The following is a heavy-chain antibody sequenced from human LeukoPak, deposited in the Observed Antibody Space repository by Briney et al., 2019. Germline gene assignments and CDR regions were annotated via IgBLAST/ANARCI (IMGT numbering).Heavy chain of an antibody. CDR2: IKQDGSEK. V-gene: IGHV3-7*05. CDR3: AKDLGRYRNNYFDY. D-gene: IGHD1-26*01. J-gene: IGHJ4*02. CDR1: GFPFSRYW. Sequence: SGGSLRLSCAASGFPFSRYWLSWVRQAPGKGLEGVANIKQDGSEKYYADSVKGRFTISRDDSKNTLYLQMNSLRAEDTAVYYCAKDLGRYRNNYFDYWGQGTLVTVSS.